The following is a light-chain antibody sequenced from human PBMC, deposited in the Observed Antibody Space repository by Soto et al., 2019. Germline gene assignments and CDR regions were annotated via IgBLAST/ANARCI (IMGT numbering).Light chain of an antibody. Sequence: DIVMTQTPLLSPVTLGQPPSISCRSTQSLVHRDGNTYLNWLHQRPGQPPRLLIHKTSNRFSGVPDRFSGSGAGTDFTLEISRVEIEDVGLYYCMQATHFPYVFGQGTRLEI. J-gene: IGKJ2*01. CDR3: MQATHFPYV. CDR1: QSLVHRDGNTY. CDR2: KTS. V-gene: IGKV2-24*01.